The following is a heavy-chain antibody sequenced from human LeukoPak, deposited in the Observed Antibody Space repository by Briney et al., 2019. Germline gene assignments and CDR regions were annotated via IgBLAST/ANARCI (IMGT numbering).Heavy chain of an antibody. J-gene: IGHJ4*02. CDR3: ARVGLQCGSGSWAYYFDY. V-gene: IGHV3-48*04. D-gene: IGHD3-10*01. Sequence: GGSLRLSCAASGFTFSTYIMNWVRQVPGKGLEWVSYISTSSSTIYYADSVKGRFTISRDNAKNSLYLQMNSLSAEDTAVYYCARVGLQCGSGSWAYYFDYWGQGTLVTVSS. CDR1: GFTFSTYI. CDR2: ISTSSSTI.